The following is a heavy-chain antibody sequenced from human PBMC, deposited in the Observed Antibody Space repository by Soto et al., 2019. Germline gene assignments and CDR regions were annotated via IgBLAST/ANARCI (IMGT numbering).Heavy chain of an antibody. D-gene: IGHD2-21*02. CDR1: GGSFSGYY. V-gene: IGHV4-34*01. CDR3: ARIYSCGGDCYNWFDP. J-gene: IGHJ5*02. Sequence: SETLSLTCAVYGGSFSGYYWSWIRQPPGKGLEWIGEINHSGSTNYNPSLKSRVTISVDTSKNQFSLKLSSVTAADTAVYYCARIYSCGGDCYNWFDPWXQGTLVTVSS. CDR2: INHSGST.